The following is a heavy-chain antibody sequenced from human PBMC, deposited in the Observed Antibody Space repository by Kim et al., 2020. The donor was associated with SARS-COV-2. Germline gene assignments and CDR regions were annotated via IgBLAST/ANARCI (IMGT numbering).Heavy chain of an antibody. Sequence: SETLSLTCAVYGGSFSDNYYNWIRQPPGKGLEWIGEIHRSGSPKYNPSLKSRVPISLDTSKNQFSLKLTSVTAADTALYYCAGGKLAPALQVWGQGT. D-gene: IGHD1-7*01. CDR2: IHRSGSP. J-gene: IGHJ6*02. CDR1: GGSFSDNY. CDR3: AGGKLAPALQV. V-gene: IGHV4-34*01.